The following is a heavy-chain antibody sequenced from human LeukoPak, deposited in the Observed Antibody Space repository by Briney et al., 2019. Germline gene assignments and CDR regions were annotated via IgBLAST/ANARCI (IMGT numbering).Heavy chain of an antibody. CDR1: GYTFTTSW. CDR2: IFPGDSDT. J-gene: IGHJ4*02. CDR3: GRLQGISSSPFDY. Sequence: GESLKISCKGSGYTFTTSWIAWVRQKPGKGLEWMGLIFPGDSDTRYSPSFQGQVSISADKSISTAYLQWSSLKASDTAVYYCGRLQGISSSPFDYWGQGTLVTLSS. V-gene: IGHV5-51*01. D-gene: IGHD6-6*01.